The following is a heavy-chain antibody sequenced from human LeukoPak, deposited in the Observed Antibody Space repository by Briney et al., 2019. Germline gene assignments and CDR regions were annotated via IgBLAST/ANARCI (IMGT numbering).Heavy chain of an antibody. CDR2: IKSGGST. CDR3: ARAPSETGGYYPEYFRH. D-gene: IGHD3-22*01. Sequence: GGSLRLSCAASGFTFSSYWMHWVRQAPGKGLAWVSRIKSGGSTNYADSVKGRFTISRDNAKNTVSLQMNSLRAEDTAVYYCARAPSETGGYYPEYFRHWGQGTLVTVSS. V-gene: IGHV3-74*01. CDR1: GFTFSSYW. J-gene: IGHJ1*01.